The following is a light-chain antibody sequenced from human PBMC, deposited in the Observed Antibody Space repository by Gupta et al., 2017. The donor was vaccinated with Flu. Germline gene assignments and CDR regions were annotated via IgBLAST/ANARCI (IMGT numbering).Light chain of an antibody. CDR3: QQSYSAPWT. Sequence: DIQMTQSPSSLSASVGDRVTITCRASQMISNFSNWYQQEPRKAPKLLIHDALTLQSGVPSRFSGSGFGADFTLTITNLQPEDAATYYCQQSYSAPWTFGQGTKVEIK. J-gene: IGKJ1*01. V-gene: IGKV1-39*01. CDR1: QMISNF. CDR2: DAL.